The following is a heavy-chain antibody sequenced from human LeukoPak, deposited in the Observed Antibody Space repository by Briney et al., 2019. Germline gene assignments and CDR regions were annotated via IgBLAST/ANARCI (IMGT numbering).Heavy chain of an antibody. CDR3: ARVQQQLVGRDYYYYYGMDV. D-gene: IGHD6-13*01. J-gene: IGHJ6*02. Sequence: PGGSLRLSCAASGFTFSSYWMHWVRQAPGKGLVWVSRINSDGSSTSYADSVKGRFTISRDNAKNTLYLQMNSLRAEDTAVYYCARVQQQLVGRDYYYYYGMDVWGQGTTVTVSS. CDR2: INSDGSST. CDR1: GFTFSSYW. V-gene: IGHV3-74*01.